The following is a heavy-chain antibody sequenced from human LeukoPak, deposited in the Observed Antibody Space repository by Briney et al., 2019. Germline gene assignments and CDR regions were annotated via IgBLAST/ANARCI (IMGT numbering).Heavy chain of an antibody. CDR2: ISAYNGNT. CDR3: SRGTRSSGNYYYYMDV. CDR1: GYTFTSYG. V-gene: IGHV1-18*01. D-gene: IGHD3/OR15-3a*01. J-gene: IGHJ6*03. Sequence: ASVKVSCKASGYTFTSYGISWVRQAPGQGLEWMGWISAYNGNTNYAQKLQGRVTMTTDTSTSTAYMELRSLRSDDTAVYYCSRGTRSSGNYYYYMDVWGKGTTVTVSS.